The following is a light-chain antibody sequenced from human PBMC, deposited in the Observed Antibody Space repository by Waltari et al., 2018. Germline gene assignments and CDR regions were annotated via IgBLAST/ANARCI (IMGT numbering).Light chain of an antibody. CDR1: QSVSRA. CDR2: GAS. J-gene: IGKJ1*01. Sequence: EIVLTQSPGTLSLSLGERATVSCRASQSVSRALAWYQQKPRQAPRLLIYGASTRATGIPDRFSGSGSGTYFSLTISRLEPDDFAVYYCQHYLRLPVTFGQGTTVEI. CDR3: QHYLRLPVT. V-gene: IGKV3-20*01.